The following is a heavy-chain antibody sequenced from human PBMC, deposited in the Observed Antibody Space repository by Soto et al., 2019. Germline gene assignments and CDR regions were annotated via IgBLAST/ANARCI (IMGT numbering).Heavy chain of an antibody. Sequence: ESGPTLVNPTQTLTLTCTFSGFSLSTSGVGVGWIRQPPGKALEWLALIYWNDDKRYSPSLKSRLTITKDTSKNQVVLTMTNMDPVDTATYYCAHRRPDYYDSSGYLPNYYFDYWGQGTLVTVSS. V-gene: IGHV2-5*01. CDR1: GFSLSTSGVG. J-gene: IGHJ4*02. CDR3: AHRRPDYYDSSGYLPNYYFDY. D-gene: IGHD3-22*01. CDR2: IYWNDDK.